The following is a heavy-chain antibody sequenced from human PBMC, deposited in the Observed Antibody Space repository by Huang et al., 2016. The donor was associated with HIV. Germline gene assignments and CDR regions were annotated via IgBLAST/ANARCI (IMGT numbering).Heavy chain of an antibody. V-gene: IGHV4-59*01. CDR1: GGSISSYY. J-gene: IGHJ6*02. CDR2: IHYSGRT. D-gene: IGHD2-2*02. CDR3: ARGGPYIRDYYYYGMDV. Sequence: QVQLQESGPGLVKPSETLSLTCTVSGGSISSYYWSWIRQPPGKGLEWIGYIHYSGRTNFHPSLKRRVTTSVDTSKNQFFLKLSSVTAADTAVYYCARGGPYIRDYYYYGMDVWGQGTTVTVSS.